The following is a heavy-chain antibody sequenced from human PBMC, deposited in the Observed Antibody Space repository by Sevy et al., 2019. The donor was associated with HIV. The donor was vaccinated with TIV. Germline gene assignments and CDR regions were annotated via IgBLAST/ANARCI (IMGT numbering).Heavy chain of an antibody. J-gene: IGHJ6*02. V-gene: IGHV3-21*01. CDR2: ISTSSSYI. Sequence: GGSLRPSCAASGFTFSSYSMNWVRQAPGKGLEWVSSISTSSSYIYYADSVKGRFTISRDNAKNSLYLQMNSLRAEDTAVYYCARISCTNGVCFQGYYYYAMDVWGQGTTVTVSS. D-gene: IGHD2-8*01. CDR3: ARISCTNGVCFQGYYYYAMDV. CDR1: GFTFSSYS.